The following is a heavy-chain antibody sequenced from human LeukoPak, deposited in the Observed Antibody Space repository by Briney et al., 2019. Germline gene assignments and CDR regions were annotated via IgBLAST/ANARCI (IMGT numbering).Heavy chain of an antibody. J-gene: IGHJ4*02. CDR1: GFTFSSYG. D-gene: IGHD1-26*01. V-gene: IGHV3-30*18. Sequence: PGGSLRLSCAASGFTFSSYGMHWVRQAPGKGLEWVAVISYDGSNKYYADSVKGRFTISRDNSKNTLYLQMNSLRAEDTAVYYCAKDRELPDYWGQGTLVTVSS. CDR2: ISYDGSNK. CDR3: AKDRELPDY.